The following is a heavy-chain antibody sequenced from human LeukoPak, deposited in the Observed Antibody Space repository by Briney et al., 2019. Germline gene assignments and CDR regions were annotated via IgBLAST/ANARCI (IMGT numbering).Heavy chain of an antibody. V-gene: IGHV1-69*05. Sequence: PRASVKVSCKASGGTFSSYAISRVRQAPGQGLEWMGRIIPIFGTANYAQKFQGRVTITTDESTSTAYMELSSLRSEDTAVYYCASEDVEYSSSSYFDYWGQGTLVTVSS. J-gene: IGHJ4*02. CDR1: GGTFSSYA. CDR3: ASEDVEYSSSSYFDY. D-gene: IGHD6-6*01. CDR2: IIPIFGTA.